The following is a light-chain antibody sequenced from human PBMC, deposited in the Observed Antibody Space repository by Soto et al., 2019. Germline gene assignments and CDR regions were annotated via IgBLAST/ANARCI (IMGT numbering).Light chain of an antibody. CDR2: GAS. V-gene: IGKV3-20*01. J-gene: IGKJ2*01. CDR3: QCYGSSPPHT. CDR1: QSVSSN. Sequence: EVVLTQSPATLSVSPGERATLSCRASQSVSSNLAWYQQKPGQAPRLLISGASSRAAGIPDRFSGSGSGTDFTLTISRLESEDFAVYYCQCYGSSPPHTFGQGTKVDIK.